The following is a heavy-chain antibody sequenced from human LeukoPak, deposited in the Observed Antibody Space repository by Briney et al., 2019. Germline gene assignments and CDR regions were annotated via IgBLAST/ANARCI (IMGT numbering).Heavy chain of an antibody. J-gene: IGHJ5*02. CDR3: ARAPGPVYQPIAWFDP. Sequence: PSETLSLTCAVYGGSFSGYYWSWIRQPPGKGLEWIGEINHSGSTNYNPSRKSQVTISVDTSKNQFSLKLSSVTAADTAVYYCARAPGPVYQPIAWFDPWGQGTLVTVSS. D-gene: IGHD2-2*01. CDR1: GGSFSGYY. CDR2: INHSGST. V-gene: IGHV4-34*01.